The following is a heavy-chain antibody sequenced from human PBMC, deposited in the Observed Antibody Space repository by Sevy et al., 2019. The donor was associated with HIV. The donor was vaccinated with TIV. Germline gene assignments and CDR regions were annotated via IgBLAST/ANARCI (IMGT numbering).Heavy chain of an antibody. V-gene: IGHV1-24*01. D-gene: IGHD3-22*01. CDR1: GYTLTELS. CDR2: FDPEDGET. J-gene: IGHJ4*02. Sequence: ASVKVSCKVSGYTLTELSMHWVRQAPGKGLEWMGGFDPEDGETIYAQKFQDRVTMTEDTSTDTAYMELSSLRSEDTAVYYCATSPYYYDSSGYGNMDYWGQGTLVTVSS. CDR3: ATSPYYYDSSGYGNMDY.